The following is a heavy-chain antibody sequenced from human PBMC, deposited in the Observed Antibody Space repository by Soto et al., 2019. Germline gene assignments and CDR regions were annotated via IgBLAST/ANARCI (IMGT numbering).Heavy chain of an antibody. Sequence: GEPLKISCKGSGYSFTSYWIGWVRQMPGKGLEWMGIIYPGDSDTRYSPSFQGQVTISADKSISTAYLQWSSLKASDTAMYYCARVGLEWFGEFYYYYYMDVWGKGTTVTVSS. D-gene: IGHD3-10*01. V-gene: IGHV5-51*01. CDR2: IYPGDSDT. CDR1: GYSFTSYW. J-gene: IGHJ6*03. CDR3: ARVGLEWFGEFYYYYYMDV.